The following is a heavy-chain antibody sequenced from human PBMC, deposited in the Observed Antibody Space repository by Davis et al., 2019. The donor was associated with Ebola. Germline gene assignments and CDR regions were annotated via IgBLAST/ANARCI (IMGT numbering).Heavy chain of an antibody. CDR3: GTVYSGSYYAFDI. V-gene: IGHV5-51*01. D-gene: IGHD1-26*01. Sequence: ESLKISCKGSGYSFTSYWIGWVRQMPGKGLEWMGIIYPGDSDTRYSPSFQGQVTISADKSISTAYLQWSSLKASDTAMYYCGTVYSGSYYAFDIWGQGTMVTVSS. CDR2: IYPGDSDT. J-gene: IGHJ3*02. CDR1: GYSFTSYW.